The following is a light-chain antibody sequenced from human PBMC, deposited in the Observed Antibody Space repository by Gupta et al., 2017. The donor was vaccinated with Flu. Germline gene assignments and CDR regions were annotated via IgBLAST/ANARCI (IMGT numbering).Light chain of an antibody. J-gene: IGLJ2*01. CDR3: CSYAGSSTLV. Sequence: ITIPCTGTSSDVGSNNLVSWYQPHPDKAHNLMIYEVTRRPAAVSGRFSGSKSGNTASLTISALQGEDAADYYCCSYAGSSTLVFGGGTKLTVL. CDR2: EVT. CDR1: SSDVGSNNL. V-gene: IGLV2-23*02.